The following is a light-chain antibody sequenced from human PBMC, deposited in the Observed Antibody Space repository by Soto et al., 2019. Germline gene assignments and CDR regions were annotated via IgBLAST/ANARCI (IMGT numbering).Light chain of an antibody. CDR1: KSVSSY. Sequence: EIVLTQSPATLSLSPGEIATLSCRASKSVSSYLAWHQQNTGQSPRRLIYDASHRASGIPARFSGRWSGTDFTRTIRSLEREDFAVYYCQQSSNWPTFGQGTRLEIK. V-gene: IGKV3-11*01. J-gene: IGKJ5*01. CDR2: DAS. CDR3: QQSSNWPT.